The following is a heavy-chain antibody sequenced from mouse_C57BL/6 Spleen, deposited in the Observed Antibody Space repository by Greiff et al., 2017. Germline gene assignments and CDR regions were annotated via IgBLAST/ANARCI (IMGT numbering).Heavy chain of an antibody. CDR1: GFTFSDAW. V-gene: IGHV6-6*01. CDR2: IRNKANNHAT. D-gene: IGHD4-1*01. Sequence: EVQLQQSGGGLVQPGGSMKLSCAASGFTFSDAWMDWVRQSPEKGLEWVAEIRNKANNHATYYAESVKGRFTISRDDSKSSVYLQMNSLRAEDTGIYYCTLLTGTGAMDYWGQGTSVTVSS. CDR3: TLLTGTGAMDY. J-gene: IGHJ4*01.